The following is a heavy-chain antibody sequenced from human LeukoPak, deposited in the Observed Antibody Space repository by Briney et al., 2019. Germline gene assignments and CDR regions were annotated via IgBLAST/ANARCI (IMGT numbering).Heavy chain of an antibody. J-gene: IGHJ4*02. CDR3: ARDQGGGRGYSYGYYDY. CDR1: GFTFSSYA. CDR2: ISYDGSSK. V-gene: IGHV3-30-3*01. D-gene: IGHD5-18*01. Sequence: GGSLRLSCAASGFTFSSYAMHWVRQAPGKGLEWVAVISYDGSSKNYADSVKGRFTISRDNSKNTLYLQMNSLRAEDTAVYYCARDQGGGRGYSYGYYDYWGQGTLVTVSS.